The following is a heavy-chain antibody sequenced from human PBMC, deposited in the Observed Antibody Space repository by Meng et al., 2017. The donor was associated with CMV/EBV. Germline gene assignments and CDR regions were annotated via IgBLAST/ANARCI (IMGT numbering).Heavy chain of an antibody. V-gene: IGHV1-2*02. Sequence: ASVKVSCKASGYTFTAYYIHWGRQAPGQGLEWMGWINPNSGGTNYAQNFQGRVTMTRDTSISTAYMELSRLRSDDTAVHYCARDYNFWSRMAYYGMDVWGQGTTVTVSS. CDR3: ARDYNFWSRMAYYGMDV. CDR2: INPNSGGT. D-gene: IGHD3-3*01. CDR1: GYTFTAYY. J-gene: IGHJ6*02.